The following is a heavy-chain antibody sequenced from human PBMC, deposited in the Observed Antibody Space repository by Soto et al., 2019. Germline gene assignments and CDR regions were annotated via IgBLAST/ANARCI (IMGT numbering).Heavy chain of an antibody. Sequence: SETLSLTCTVSGGAMESYCWSWFRQPPGKGLEWIGYIYYSGSTKYNPSLTSRVTISVDTSKNQFSLRLSSVTAADTALYYCARLPRNCSGGRCSFGWFDPWGQGTLLTVSS. CDR3: ARLPRNCSGGRCSFGWFDP. CDR1: GGAMESYC. D-gene: IGHD2-15*01. CDR2: IYYSGST. V-gene: IGHV4-59*08. J-gene: IGHJ5*02.